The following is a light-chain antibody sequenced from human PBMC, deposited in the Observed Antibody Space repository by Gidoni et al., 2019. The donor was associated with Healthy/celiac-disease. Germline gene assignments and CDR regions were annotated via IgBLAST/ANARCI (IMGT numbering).Light chain of an antibody. CDR2: WAS. CDR1: QSVLYSSNNKNY. J-gene: IGKJ2*01. CDR3: QQYYSTPSYT. V-gene: IGKV4-1*01. Sequence: DIVTTQSHDSLAVSLGERATINCKSSQSVLYSSNNKNYLAWYQQKPGQPPKLLIYWASTRESGVPDRFSGSGSGTDFTLTISSLQAEDVAVYYCQQYYSTPSYTFGQGTKLEIK.